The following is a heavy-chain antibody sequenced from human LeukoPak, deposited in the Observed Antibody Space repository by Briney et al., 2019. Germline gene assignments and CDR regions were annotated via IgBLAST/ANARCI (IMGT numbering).Heavy chain of an antibody. Sequence: PGGSLRLSCAASGFTVSTNYMSWVRQAPGKGLEWVSTIYSDDTTYYADSVKGRFTISRHNSKNTLHLQMNSLRAGDTAVYYCSTSKYNYGFLDYWGQGTLVTVSS. V-gene: IGHV3-53*04. J-gene: IGHJ4*02. CDR3: STSKYNYGFLDY. CDR2: IYSDDTT. CDR1: GFTVSTNY. D-gene: IGHD5-18*01.